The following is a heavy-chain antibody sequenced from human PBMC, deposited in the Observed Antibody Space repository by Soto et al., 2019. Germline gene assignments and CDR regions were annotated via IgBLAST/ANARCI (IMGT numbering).Heavy chain of an antibody. V-gene: IGHV3-33*01. D-gene: IGHD6-6*01. Sequence: LRLSCAASGFTFSSYGMHWVRQAPGKGLEWVAVIWYDGSNKYYADSVKGRFTISRDNSKNTLYLQMNSLRAEDTAVYYCARDDSSSRGVDYWGQGTLVTVSS. CDR1: GFTFSSYG. J-gene: IGHJ4*02. CDR3: ARDDSSSRGVDY. CDR2: IWYDGSNK.